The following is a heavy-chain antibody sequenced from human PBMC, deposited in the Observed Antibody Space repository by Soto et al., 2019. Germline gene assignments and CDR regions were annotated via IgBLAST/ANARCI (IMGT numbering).Heavy chain of an antibody. CDR3: ARHRAAYGDNYYYYYGMDV. V-gene: IGHV4-39*01. J-gene: IGHJ6*02. Sequence: SETLSLTCTVSGGSISSSSYYWGWIRQPPGKGQEWIGSIYYSGSTYYNPSLKSRVTISVDTSKNQFSLKLSSVTAADTAVYYCARHRAAYGDNYYYYYGMDVWGQGTTVTVSS. CDR2: IYYSGST. D-gene: IGHD4-17*01. CDR1: GGSISSSSYY.